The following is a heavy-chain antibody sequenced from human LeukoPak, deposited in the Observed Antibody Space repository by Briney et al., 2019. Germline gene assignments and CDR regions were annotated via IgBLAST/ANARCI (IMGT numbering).Heavy chain of an antibody. CDR2: IWYDGSNK. CDR1: GFTFSRYG. CDR3: AKRDSSGYYYFDY. V-gene: IGHV3-33*06. Sequence: TGGSLRLSCGASGFTFSRYGMHWVRQAPGKGLEWVAIIWYDGSNKYYADSVKGRFTISRDNSKNTLYLQMNSLRAEDTAVYYCAKRDSSGYYYFDYWGQGTLVTVSS. D-gene: IGHD3-22*01. J-gene: IGHJ4*02.